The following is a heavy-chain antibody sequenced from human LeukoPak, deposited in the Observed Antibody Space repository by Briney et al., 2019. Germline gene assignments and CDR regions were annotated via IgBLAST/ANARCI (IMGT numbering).Heavy chain of an antibody. D-gene: IGHD5-18*01. CDR3: ARTHISDTAMVDY. V-gene: IGHV3-53*04. J-gene: IGHJ4*02. Sequence: GGSLRLSCAASGFTFSSYWMSWVRQAPGKGLEWVSVIYSGGSTYYADSVKGRFTISRHNSKNTLYLQMNSLRAEDTAVYYCARTHISDTAMVDYWGQGTLVTVSS. CDR2: IYSGGST. CDR1: GFTFSSYW.